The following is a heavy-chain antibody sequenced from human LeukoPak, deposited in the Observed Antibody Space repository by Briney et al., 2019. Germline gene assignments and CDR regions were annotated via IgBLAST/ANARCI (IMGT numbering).Heavy chain of an antibody. CDR1: GFSFNSYA. J-gene: IGHJ4*02. D-gene: IGHD1-1*01. CDR3: AKTAAERCASIKCYPFDS. Sequence: GGSLRLSCTASGFSFNSYAMNWVRQAPGKGLEWVASIIGPGGDTYHAGSVRGRFTISRDNSKNTLYLQMSHLRVEDTALYYCAKTAAERCASIKCYPFDSWGQGTLVAVSS. V-gene: IGHV3-23*01. CDR2: IIGPGGDT.